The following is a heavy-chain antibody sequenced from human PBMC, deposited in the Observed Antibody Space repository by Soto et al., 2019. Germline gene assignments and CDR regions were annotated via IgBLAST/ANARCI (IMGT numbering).Heavy chain of an antibody. J-gene: IGHJ6*02. D-gene: IGHD2-2*01. CDR1: GYSFTSYW. Sequence: GESLKISCKGSGYSFTSYWIGWVRQMPGKGLEWMGIIYPGDSDTRCSPSFQGQVTISADKSISTAYLQWSSLKASDTAMYYCARNWCSSTSCYSYYYYGMDVWGQGTTVTVSS. CDR3: ARNWCSSTSCYSYYYYGMDV. CDR2: IYPGDSDT. V-gene: IGHV5-51*01.